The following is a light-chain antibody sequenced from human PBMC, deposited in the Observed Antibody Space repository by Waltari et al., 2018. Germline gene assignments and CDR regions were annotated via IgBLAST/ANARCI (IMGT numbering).Light chain of an antibody. J-gene: IGKJ4*01. CDR3: HLYGSART. CDR1: QSVSNNY. Sequence: NVLTQSPGTLSLSPGERATLSCRASQSVSNNYLAWYQHQPGQAPRLLIYGASSRATGIPDRFSGSGSGTDFTLTISRLEPEDSAVYFCHLYGSARTFGGGTKV. V-gene: IGKV3-20*01. CDR2: GAS.